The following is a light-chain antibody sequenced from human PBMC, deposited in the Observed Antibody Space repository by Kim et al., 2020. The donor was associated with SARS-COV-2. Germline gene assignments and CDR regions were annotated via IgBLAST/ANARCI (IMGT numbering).Light chain of an antibody. Sequence: QSVTISCTGTSSDIGGSNYVSWYKQEPGKAPKLMIHQVTERPSGVPDRFSGSKSGNTASLTVSGLQAEDEADYYCSSHAGIKNYVFGTGTKVTVL. CDR2: QVT. CDR1: SSDIGGSNY. CDR3: SSHAGIKNYV. J-gene: IGLJ1*01. V-gene: IGLV2-8*01.